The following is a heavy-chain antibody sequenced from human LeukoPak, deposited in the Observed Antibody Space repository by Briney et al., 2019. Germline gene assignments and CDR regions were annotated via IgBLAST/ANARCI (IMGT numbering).Heavy chain of an antibody. CDR1: GGSISSGSYY. CDR3: ARDPHYYGSGSYDY. Sequence: SQTLSLTCTVSGGSISSGSYYWSWIRQPAGKGLEWIGRIYTSGSTNYNPSFRSRVTMSVDTSKNQFSLKLSSVTAADTAVYYCARDPHYYGSGSYDYWGQGTLVTVSS. J-gene: IGHJ4*02. CDR2: IYTSGST. V-gene: IGHV4-61*02. D-gene: IGHD3-10*01.